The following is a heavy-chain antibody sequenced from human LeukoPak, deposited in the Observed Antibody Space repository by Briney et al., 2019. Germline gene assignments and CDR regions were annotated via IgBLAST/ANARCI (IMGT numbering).Heavy chain of an antibody. CDR2: IYSGCST. CDR1: GFTVSSNY. J-gene: IGHJ4*02. V-gene: IGHV3-53*01. CDR3: ADGYNSRPFDY. D-gene: IGHD5-24*01. Sequence: GGSLRLSCAVSGFTVSSNYMSWVRHAPGKGQEWVSVIYSGCSTYSADSVKGRFTISRDNSKTTLYLQMNSLRAEDTAVYYCADGYNSRPFDYWGQGTLVTVSS.